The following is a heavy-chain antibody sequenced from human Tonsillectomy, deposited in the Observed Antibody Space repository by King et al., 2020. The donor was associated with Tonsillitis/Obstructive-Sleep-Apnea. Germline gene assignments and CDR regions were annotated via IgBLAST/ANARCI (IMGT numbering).Heavy chain of an antibody. CDR2: IYYSGST. Sequence: QLQESGSGLVKPSETLSLTCTVSGGSISDYYWSWIRQPPGKGLEWIGYIYYSGSTNYNPSLKSRVTISVDTSKHQFSLKLSSVTAADTAVYYCARDSISYYSYYMDVWGKGTTVTVSS. J-gene: IGHJ6*03. CDR3: ARDSISYYSYYMDV. D-gene: IGHD2-21*01. CDR1: GGSISDYY. V-gene: IGHV4-59*01.